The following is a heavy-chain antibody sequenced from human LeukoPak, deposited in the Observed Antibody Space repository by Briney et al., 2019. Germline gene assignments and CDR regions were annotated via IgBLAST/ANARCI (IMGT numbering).Heavy chain of an antibody. CDR2: ISAYNGNT. J-gene: IGHJ6*02. Sequence: ASVKVSCKASGYTFTSYGISWVRQAPGQGLEWMGWISAYNGNTNYAQKLQGRVTMTTDTSTSTAYMELRSLRSDDTAVYYCARALLGGSYYGPGFLGMDVWGQGTTVTVSS. D-gene: IGHD1-26*01. CDR3: ARALLGGSYYGPGFLGMDV. V-gene: IGHV1-18*01. CDR1: GYTFTSYG.